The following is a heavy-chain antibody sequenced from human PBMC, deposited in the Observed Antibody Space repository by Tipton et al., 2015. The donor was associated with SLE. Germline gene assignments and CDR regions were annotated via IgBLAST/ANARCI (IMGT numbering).Heavy chain of an antibody. CDR2: IDYSGST. D-gene: IGHD3-10*01. CDR3: ARVGYLGSGKTWDMDV. CDR1: GGSFSDYY. V-gene: IGHV4-59*01. Sequence: TLSLTCAVYGGSFSDYYWTWIRQFPGKGLEWIGYIDYSGSTNYNPPLKGRLTISGDTSKNQFSLHLTSVTAADTAIYYCARVGYLGSGKTWDMDVWGKGITVTVSS. J-gene: IGHJ6*03.